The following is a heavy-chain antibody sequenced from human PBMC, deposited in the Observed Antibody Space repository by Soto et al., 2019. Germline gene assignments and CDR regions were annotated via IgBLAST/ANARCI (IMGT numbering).Heavy chain of an antibody. CDR2: INHSGST. CDR1: GGSFSGYY. V-gene: IGHV4-34*01. J-gene: IGHJ6*03. Sequence: SETLSLTCAVYGGSFSGYYWSWIRQPPGKGLEWIGEINHSGSTNYNPSLKSRVTISVDTSKNQFSLKLSSVTAADTAVYYCARGTFKGYCSGGSCYSKARYYYYYYYMDVWGKGTTVT. D-gene: IGHD2-15*01. CDR3: ARGTFKGYCSGGSCYSKARYYYYYYYMDV.